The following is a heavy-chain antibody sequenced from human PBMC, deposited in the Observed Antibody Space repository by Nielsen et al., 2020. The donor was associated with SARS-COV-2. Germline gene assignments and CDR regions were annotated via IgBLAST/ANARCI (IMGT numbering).Heavy chain of an antibody. Sequence: GGSLRLSCAASGFTFSNAWMSWVRQVPGKGLEWVGCIKSNTDGGTTDYAAPVKGRFTISRDDSKNTLYLQMNSLKTEDTAVYYCTTGVFLEWLSIFDYWGQGTLVTVSS. V-gene: IGHV3-15*01. CDR1: GFTFSNAW. CDR2: IKSNTDGGTT. J-gene: IGHJ4*02. CDR3: TTGVFLEWLSIFDY. D-gene: IGHD3-3*01.